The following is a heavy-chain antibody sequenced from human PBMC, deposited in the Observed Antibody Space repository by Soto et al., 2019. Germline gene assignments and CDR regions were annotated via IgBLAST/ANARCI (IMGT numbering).Heavy chain of an antibody. J-gene: IGHJ4*02. V-gene: IGHV1-69*01. D-gene: IGHD5-18*01. Sequence: QVQLVQSGAEVKKPGSSVKVSCKASGGTFSSYAISWVRQAPGQGLEWMGGIIPIFGPANYALKAQGRVTITADEAASTADMELSSLRSEDTAVYYRARDVGYRYGPNPEPYYYDYWGQGTLDTVSS. CDR2: IIPIFGPA. CDR3: ARDVGYRYGPNPEPYYYDY. CDR1: GGTFSSYA.